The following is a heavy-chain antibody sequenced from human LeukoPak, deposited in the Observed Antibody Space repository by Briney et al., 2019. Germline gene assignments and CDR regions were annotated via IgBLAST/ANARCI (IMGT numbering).Heavy chain of an antibody. CDR3: ARPQRRGPAAIGY. CDR1: GYTFTSYD. CDR2: MNPNSGNT. Sequence: GASVKVSCKASGYTFTSYDINWVRQATGQGLEWMGWMNPNSGNTGYAQKFQGRVTITRNTSISTAYMELSRLRSEDTAVYYCARPQRRGPAAIGYWGQGTLVTVSS. J-gene: IGHJ4*02. V-gene: IGHV1-8*03. D-gene: IGHD2-2*01.